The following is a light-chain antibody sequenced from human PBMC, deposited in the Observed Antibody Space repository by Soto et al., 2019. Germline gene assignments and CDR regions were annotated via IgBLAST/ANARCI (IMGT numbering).Light chain of an antibody. V-gene: IGLV2-14*01. Sequence: SALTQPASVSGSPGQSITISCTGTSSDVGGYNYVSWYQQHPGKAPKLMIYEVSSRPSGVSNRFSGSKSGNTASLTISGLQAEDEADYYCSSYTSSSTVVFGGGTKVTVL. CDR3: SSYTSSSTVV. CDR2: EVS. CDR1: SSDVGGYNY. J-gene: IGLJ2*01.